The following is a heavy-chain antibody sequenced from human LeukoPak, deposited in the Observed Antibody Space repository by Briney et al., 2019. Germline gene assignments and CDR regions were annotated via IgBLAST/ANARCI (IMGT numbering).Heavy chain of an antibody. CDR2: VSYDGNNK. D-gene: IGHD2-2*01. V-gene: IGHV3-30-3*01. J-gene: IGHJ4*02. CDR1: GFTLSTYA. CDR3: LGYCTSRSCSADY. Sequence: GGSLRLSCAASGFTLSTYAMHWVRQAPGKGLEWVAVVSYDGNNKYYADSVKGRFTISRDNSKNTLSLQMNSLRTEDTAVYFCLGYCTSRSCSADYWGQGTLVTVSS.